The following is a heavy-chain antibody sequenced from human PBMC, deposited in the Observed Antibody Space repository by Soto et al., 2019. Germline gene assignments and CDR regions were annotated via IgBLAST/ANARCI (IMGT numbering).Heavy chain of an antibody. CDR3: ARVHPHEQWEDDFLAGGWFDP. CDR1: GGTFSSYA. J-gene: IGHJ5*02. D-gene: IGHD3-3*01. Sequence: QVQLVQSGAEVKKPGSSVKVSCKASGGTFSSYAISWVRQAPGQGLEWMGGIIPIFGTANYAQKFQGRVTSTADESTSTAYRALSSLRAEDTAVYYCARVHPHEQWEDDFLAGGWFDPWGQGTLVTVSS. CDR2: IIPIFGTA. V-gene: IGHV1-69*12.